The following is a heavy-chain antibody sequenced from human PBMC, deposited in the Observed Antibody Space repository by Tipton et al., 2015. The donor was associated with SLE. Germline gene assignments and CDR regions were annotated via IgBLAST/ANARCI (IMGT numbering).Heavy chain of an antibody. CDR2: INHSGST. J-gene: IGHJ4*02. V-gene: IGHV4-34*01. Sequence: TLSLTCAVYGGSFSAYYWSWIRQPPGKGLEWIGEINHSGSTNYNPSLKSRVTISIDTSKNQFSLKLSSVTAADTAIYYCARDVLTFVVVPSAVSASDYFDYWGQGTLVTVSS. D-gene: IGHD2-2*01. CDR3: ARDVLTFVVVPSAVSASDYFDY. CDR1: GGSFSAYY.